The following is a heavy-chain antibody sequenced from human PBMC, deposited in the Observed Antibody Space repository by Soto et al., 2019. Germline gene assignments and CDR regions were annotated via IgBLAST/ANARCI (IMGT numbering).Heavy chain of an antibody. CDR2: ISSSSSYI. CDR3: AKAPVVSPGRNYFDY. D-gene: IGHD2-15*01. V-gene: IGHV3-21*04. J-gene: IGHJ4*02. CDR1: GFTFSSYS. Sequence: PGGSLRLSCAASGFTFSSYSMNWVRQAPGKGLEWVSSISSSSSYIYYADSVKGRFTISRDNAKNSLYLQMNSLRADDTALYYCAKAPVVSPGRNYFDYWGRGTLVTVSS.